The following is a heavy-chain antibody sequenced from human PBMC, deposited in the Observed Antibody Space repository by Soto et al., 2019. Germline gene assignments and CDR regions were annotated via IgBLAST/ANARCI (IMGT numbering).Heavy chain of an antibody. CDR3: ARGGRRSPGMDV. Sequence: PSETLSLTCTVSGGSISRYYWSWIRQPPGKGLEWVGYIDYSGDTNYTHSLESRVTISVDTSKGQLSLKLKSVTAADTAVYYCARGGRRSPGMDVWGQGTTVTVSS. J-gene: IGHJ6*02. V-gene: IGHV4-59*08. CDR2: IDYSGDT. CDR1: GGSISRYY. D-gene: IGHD3-16*01.